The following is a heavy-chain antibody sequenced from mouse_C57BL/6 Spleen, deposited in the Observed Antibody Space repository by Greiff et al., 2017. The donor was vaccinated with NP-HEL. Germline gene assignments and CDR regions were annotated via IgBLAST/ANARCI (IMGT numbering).Heavy chain of an antibody. J-gene: IGHJ4*01. D-gene: IGHD1-1*01. CDR2: IYPGDGDT. V-gene: IGHV1-80*01. CDR3: ARDYYYGFYYAMDD. CDR1: GYAFSSYW. Sequence: VKLMESGAELVKPGASVKISCKASGYAFSSYWMNWVKQRPGKGLEWIGQIYPGDGDTNYNGKFKGKATLTADKSSSTAYMQLSSLTSEDSAVYFCARDYYYGFYYAMDDWGQGTSVTVSS.